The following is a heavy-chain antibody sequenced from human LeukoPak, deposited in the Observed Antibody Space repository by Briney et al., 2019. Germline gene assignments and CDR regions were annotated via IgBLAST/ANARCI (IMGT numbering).Heavy chain of an antibody. Sequence: GRSLRLSCAASGFTASSNYMSWVRQAPGTGLEWVSVIYSGGSTYYADSVKGRFTISRDNSKNTLYLQMNSLRAEDTAVYYCARAYTYYYDSSGFDYWGQGTLVTVSS. D-gene: IGHD3-22*01. V-gene: IGHV3-66*01. CDR2: IYSGGST. CDR1: GFTASSNY. CDR3: ARAYTYYYDSSGFDY. J-gene: IGHJ4*02.